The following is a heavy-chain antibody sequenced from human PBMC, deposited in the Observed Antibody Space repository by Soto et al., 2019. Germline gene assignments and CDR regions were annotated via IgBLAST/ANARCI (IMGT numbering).Heavy chain of an antibody. J-gene: IGHJ3*02. D-gene: IGHD4-17*01. CDR3: AKDLNCDYSGGFEM. CDR2: ISSSGGST. Sequence: EVQLLESGGGLVQPGGSLRLSCTASGFTFTNYAMSWVRQAPGRGPEWVSGISSSGGSTYYADSVKGRFTISRDHSKNTQSLQMNVPRAEDTAVYYCAKDLNCDYSGGFEMWGQGTMGPGSS. CDR1: GFTFTNYA. V-gene: IGHV3-23*01.